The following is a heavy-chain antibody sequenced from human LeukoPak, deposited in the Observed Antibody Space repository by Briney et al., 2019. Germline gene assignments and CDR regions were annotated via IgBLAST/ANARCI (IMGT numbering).Heavy chain of an antibody. Sequence: GGSLRLSCAASGFTFSSHWMHWVRQAPGKGLEWVAVISYDGSKESYADSVKGRFTISRDNSKNTLYLQMDSLRAEDTAVYYCATLGDTGYCARGECYRWLDPWGQGTLVTVSS. J-gene: IGHJ5*02. V-gene: IGHV3-30*03. CDR3: ATLGDTGYCARGECYRWLDP. D-gene: IGHD2-8*02. CDR1: GFTFSSHW. CDR2: ISYDGSKE.